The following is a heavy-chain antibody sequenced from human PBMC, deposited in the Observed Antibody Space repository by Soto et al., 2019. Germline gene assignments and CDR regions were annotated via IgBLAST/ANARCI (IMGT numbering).Heavy chain of an antibody. J-gene: IGHJ4*02. Sequence: SETLSLTCAVYGGSFSGYYWNWIRQPPGKGLEWIGEINHSGSTNYNPSLKSRVTISVDTSKNQLSLKLSSVTAADTAVYCCARRYGYYFDYWGQGTLVTVSS. CDR3: ARRYGYYFDY. CDR2: INHSGST. D-gene: IGHD3-9*01. V-gene: IGHV4-34*01. CDR1: GGSFSGYY.